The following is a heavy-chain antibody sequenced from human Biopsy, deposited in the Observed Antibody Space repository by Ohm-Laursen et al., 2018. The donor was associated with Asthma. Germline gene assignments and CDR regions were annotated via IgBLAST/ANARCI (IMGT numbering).Heavy chain of an antibody. CDR3: ARTTYGHDGFDP. Sequence: SETLSLTCTVSGGSINNFYWSWIRQPPGKGLESIGHVYYSGSTNYNPSLKSRVTISIDASKNQFSLKLTSVTAADTAVYYCARTTYGHDGFDPWGQGTLVTVSS. V-gene: IGHV4-59*01. D-gene: IGHD4-17*01. CDR2: VYYSGST. CDR1: GGSINNFY. J-gene: IGHJ5*02.